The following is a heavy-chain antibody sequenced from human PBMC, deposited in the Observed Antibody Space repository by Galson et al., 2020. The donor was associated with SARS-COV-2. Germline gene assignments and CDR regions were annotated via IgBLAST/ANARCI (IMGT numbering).Heavy chain of an antibody. CDR3: ARGWSGYCSGGSCPYFYYYGMDV. Sequence: SETLSLTCTVSGGSISAYDWSWIRQSPGTGLEWIGYIYNNGNTNYNPSLKSRVTISVDTSKNQFSLKLTSVTAADTAVYYCARGWSGYCSGGSCPYFYYYGMDVWGQGTTVTVSS. J-gene: IGHJ6*02. V-gene: IGHV4-59*01. CDR1: GGSISAYD. D-gene: IGHD2-15*01. CDR2: IYNNGNT.